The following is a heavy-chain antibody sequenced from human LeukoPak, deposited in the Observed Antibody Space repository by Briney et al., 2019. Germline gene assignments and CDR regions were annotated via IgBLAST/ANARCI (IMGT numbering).Heavy chain of an antibody. CDR3: AKDKATVTFRGDYFDY. Sequence: GGSLRLSCAASGFTFSSYGMHWVRQAPGKGLEWVAFIRYDGSNKYYADSVKGRFTISRDNSKNTLYLQMNSLRAEDTAVYYCAKDKATVTFRGDYFDYWGQGTLVTVSS. J-gene: IGHJ4*02. D-gene: IGHD4-17*01. CDR1: GFTFSSYG. CDR2: IRYDGSNK. V-gene: IGHV3-30*02.